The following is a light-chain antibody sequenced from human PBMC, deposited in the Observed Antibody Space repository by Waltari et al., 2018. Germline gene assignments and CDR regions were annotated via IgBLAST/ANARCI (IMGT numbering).Light chain of an antibody. CDR1: DIAFKN. CDR3: QVWDHGSDGGV. Sequence: SYVLTQPPSVSVAPGQTAKITCGGSDIAFKNVHWYQQKPGQAPVLVVYVATDRPSGSPEGCSGTNSRNTATLTISRVDAGDEADYYCQVWDHGSDGGVFGGGTGLIV. J-gene: IGLJ3*02. CDR2: VAT. V-gene: IGLV3-21*02.